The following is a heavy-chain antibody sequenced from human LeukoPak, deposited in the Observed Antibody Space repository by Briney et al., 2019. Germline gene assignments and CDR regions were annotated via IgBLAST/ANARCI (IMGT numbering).Heavy chain of an antibody. V-gene: IGHV3-23*01. CDR1: GFTFRCYA. CDR3: AKAASRSDYYNYFDY. Sequence: GGSLRLSCAASGFTFRCYAMGWVRQAPGKGLEWVSAISGSGGSTYYADSVKGRFTISRDNSKNTLYLQMHSLRAEDTAFYYCAKAASRSDYYNYFDYWGQGTLVTVSS. CDR2: ISGSGGST. D-gene: IGHD3-3*01. J-gene: IGHJ4*02.